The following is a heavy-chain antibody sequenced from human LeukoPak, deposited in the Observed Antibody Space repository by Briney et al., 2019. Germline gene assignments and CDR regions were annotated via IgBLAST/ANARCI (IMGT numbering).Heavy chain of an antibody. J-gene: IGHJ4*02. V-gene: IGHV4-39*07. D-gene: IGHD2-15*01. CDR3: ARVICSGGSCRFDY. CDR2: IYYSGST. CDR1: GGSISSSSYY. Sequence: PSETLSLTCTVSGGSISSSSYYWGWIRQPPGKGLEWIGSIYYSGSTYYNPSLKSRVTISVDTSKNQFSLKLSSVTAADTAVYYCARVICSGGSCRFDYWGQGTLVTVSS.